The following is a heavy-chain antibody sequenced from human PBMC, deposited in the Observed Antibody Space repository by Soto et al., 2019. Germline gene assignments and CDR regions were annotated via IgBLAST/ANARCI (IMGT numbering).Heavy chain of an antibody. Sequence: PSETLSLTCAVYGGSFSGYYWSWIRQPPGKGLERIGEINHSGSTNYNPSLKSRVTISVDTSKNQFSLKLSSVTAADTAVYYCARTRYSSGWYGGEVDYWGQGTLVTVSS. V-gene: IGHV4-34*01. D-gene: IGHD6-19*01. CDR3: ARTRYSSGWYGGEVDY. CDR2: INHSGST. J-gene: IGHJ4*02. CDR1: GGSFSGYY.